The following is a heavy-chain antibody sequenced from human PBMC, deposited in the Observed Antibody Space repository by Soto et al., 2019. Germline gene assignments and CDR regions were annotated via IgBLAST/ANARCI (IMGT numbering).Heavy chain of an antibody. CDR3: ARTTIGVAGTAWFDP. J-gene: IGHJ5*02. Sequence: SETLSLTCTVSGGSISSSSYYWGWIRQSPGKGLEWIGSVFRNGSTSYNPSLKSRVTRSVDTSKNQFSLKLNSVTAADTAVYYCARTTIGVAGTAWFDPWGQGTRVTVSS. V-gene: IGHV4-39*07. CDR2: VFRNGST. D-gene: IGHD6-19*01. CDR1: GGSISSSSYY.